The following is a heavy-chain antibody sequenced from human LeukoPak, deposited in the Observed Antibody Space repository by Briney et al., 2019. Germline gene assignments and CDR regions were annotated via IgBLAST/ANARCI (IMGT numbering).Heavy chain of an antibody. Sequence: ETSETLSLTCTVSGGSISSSSYYWGWIRQPPGKGLEWIGEINHSGSTNYNPSLKSRVTISVDTSKNQFSLKLSSVTAADTAVYYCARAQYSYGFDYWGQGTLVTVSS. J-gene: IGHJ4*02. CDR1: GGSISSSSYY. D-gene: IGHD5-18*01. CDR3: ARAQYSYGFDY. V-gene: IGHV4-39*07. CDR2: INHSGST.